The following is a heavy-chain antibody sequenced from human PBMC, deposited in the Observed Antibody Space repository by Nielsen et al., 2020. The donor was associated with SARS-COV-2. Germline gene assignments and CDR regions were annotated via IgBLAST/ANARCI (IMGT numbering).Heavy chain of an antibody. V-gene: IGHV1-8*01. D-gene: IGHD3-10*01. J-gene: IGHJ5*02. CDR3: ARDPVGARNWFDP. Sequence: ASVKVSCKASGYTFTSYDINWVRQATGQGLEWMGWMNPNSGNTGYAQKFQGRVTMTRNTSISTAYMELRSLRSDNTAVYYCARDPVGARNWFDPWGQGTLVTVSS. CDR1: GYTFTSYD. CDR2: MNPNSGNT.